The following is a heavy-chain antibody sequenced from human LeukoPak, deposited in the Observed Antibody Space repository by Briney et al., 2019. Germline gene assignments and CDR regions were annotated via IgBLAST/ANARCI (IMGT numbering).Heavy chain of an antibody. CDR3: ARDAPFMDV. Sequence: GGSLRLSCAASGFTFSSYAMHWVRQAPGKGLEYVSTISSTGGSTSYANSVKGRFTISRDNSKNTLYPQMGSLRVEDMAVYYCARDAPFMDVWGQGTTATVSS. V-gene: IGHV3-64*01. CDR1: GFTFSSYA. J-gene: IGHJ6*02. CDR2: ISSTGGST.